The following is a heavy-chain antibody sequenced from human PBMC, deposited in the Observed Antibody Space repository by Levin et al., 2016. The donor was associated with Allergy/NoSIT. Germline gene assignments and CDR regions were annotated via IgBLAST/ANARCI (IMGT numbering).Heavy chain of an antibody. CDR3: ARGRGEISYMDV. Sequence: SETLSLTCTVSGGSISSYYWSWIRQPPGKGLEWIGYIYYSGSTNYNPSLKSRVTISVDTSKNQFSLKLSSVTAADTAVYYCARGRGEISYMDVWGKGTTVTVSS. CDR2: IYYSGST. CDR1: GGSISSYY. J-gene: IGHJ6*03. D-gene: IGHD3-16*01. V-gene: IGHV4-59*01.